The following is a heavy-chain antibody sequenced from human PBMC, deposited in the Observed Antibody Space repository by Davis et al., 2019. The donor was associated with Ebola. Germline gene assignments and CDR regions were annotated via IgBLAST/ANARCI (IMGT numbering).Heavy chain of an antibody. CDR2: IYPGDSHT. D-gene: IGHD4-23*01. CDR1: GYSFTNSW. J-gene: IGHJ4*02. CDR3: ASGGRHSNVDFDY. V-gene: IGHV5-51*01. Sequence: GESLKISCYGSGYSFTNSWIGWVRQVSGNGLEWMGIIYPGDSHTRYSPSFQGHVTMSVDKSITTAYLQWNSLEASDTAMYYCASGGRHSNVDFDYWGQGTLVTVSS.